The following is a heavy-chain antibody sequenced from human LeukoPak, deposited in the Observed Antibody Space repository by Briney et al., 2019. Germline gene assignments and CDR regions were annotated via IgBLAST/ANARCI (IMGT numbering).Heavy chain of an antibody. V-gene: IGHV4-61*02. J-gene: IGHJ4*02. Sequence: PSETLSLTCTVSGGSISSGSYYWSWIRQPAGKGLEWIGRIYTSGSTNYNPSLKSRVTISLDTSKNQFCLKLTSVTAADTAVYYCASSIYYYDRSGYLYWGQGTLVTVSS. CDR3: ASSIYYYDRSGYLY. D-gene: IGHD3-22*01. CDR1: GGSISSGSYY. CDR2: IYTSGST.